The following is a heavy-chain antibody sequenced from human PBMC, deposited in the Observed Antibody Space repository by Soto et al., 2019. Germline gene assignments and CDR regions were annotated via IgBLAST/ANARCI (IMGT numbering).Heavy chain of an antibody. J-gene: IGHJ4*02. CDR1: GFTFSDYY. V-gene: IGHV3-11*01. D-gene: IGHD3-10*01. Sequence: GESLKISCAASGFTFSDYYMSWIRQAPGKGLEWVSYISSSGSTIYYADSVKGRFTISRDNAKNSLYLQMNSLRAEDTAVYYCARGTLITMDSYYFDYWGQGTLVTVSS. CDR3: ARGTLITMDSYYFDY. CDR2: ISSSGSTI.